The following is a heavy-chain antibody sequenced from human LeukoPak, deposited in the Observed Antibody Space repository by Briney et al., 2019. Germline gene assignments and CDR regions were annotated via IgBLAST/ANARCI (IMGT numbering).Heavy chain of an antibody. V-gene: IGHV4-59*08. D-gene: IGHD6-13*01. CDR1: GGSFSGYY. CDR3: ARLRSSSSWYSPTYFDY. J-gene: IGHJ4*02. Sequence: SETLSLTCAVYGGSFSGYYWSWIRQPPGKGLEWIGYIYYSGSTNYNPSLKSRVTISVDTSKNQFSLKLSSVTAADTAVYYCARLRSSSSWYSPTYFDYWGQGTLVTVSS. CDR2: IYYSGST.